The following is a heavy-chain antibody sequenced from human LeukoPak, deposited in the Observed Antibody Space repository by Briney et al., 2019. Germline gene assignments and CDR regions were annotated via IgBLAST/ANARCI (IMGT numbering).Heavy chain of an antibody. V-gene: IGHV3-30*18. CDR1: GFTFSSYG. J-gene: IGHJ4*02. CDR2: ISYDGSNK. CDR3: AKDWDCYDSVDY. D-gene: IGHD3-22*01. Sequence: SGGSLRLSCAASGFTFSSYGMHGGRQAPGKGLEGGAVISYDGSNKYYADSVNGRFTISRDNSKNTLYLQMNSLRAEDTAVYYCAKDWDCYDSVDYWGQGTLVTVSS.